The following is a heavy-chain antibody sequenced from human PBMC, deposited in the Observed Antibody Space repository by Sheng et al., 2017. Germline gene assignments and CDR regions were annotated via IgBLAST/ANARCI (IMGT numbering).Heavy chain of an antibody. D-gene: IGHD2-15*01. CDR1: GFTFSSYG. V-gene: IGHV3-33*01. CDR2: IWYDGSNK. CDR3: ARDSRSGTVVKHYGMDV. J-gene: IGHJ6*02. Sequence: QVQLVESGGGVVQPGRSLRLSCAASGFTFSSYGMHWVRQAPGKGLEWVAVIWYDGSNKYYADSVKGRFTISRDNSKNTLYLQMNSLRAEDTAVYYCARDSRSGTVVKHYGMDVWGQGTT.